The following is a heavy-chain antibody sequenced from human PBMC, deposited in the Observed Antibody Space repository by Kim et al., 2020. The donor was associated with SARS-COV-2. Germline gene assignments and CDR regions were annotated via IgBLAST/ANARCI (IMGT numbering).Heavy chain of an antibody. CDR3: AKDFGSPYLSTLPGYYYYGMAV. CDR1: GFTFSSYG. J-gene: IGHJ6*02. D-gene: IGHD2-2*01. CDR2: ISYDGSNK. V-gene: IGHV3-30*18. Sequence: GGSLRLSCAASGFTFSSYGMHWVRQAPGKGLEWVAVISYDGSNKYYADSVKGRFTISRDNSKNTLYLQMNSLRAEDTAVYYCAKDFGSPYLSTLPGYYYYGMAVWGQGTTVTVSS.